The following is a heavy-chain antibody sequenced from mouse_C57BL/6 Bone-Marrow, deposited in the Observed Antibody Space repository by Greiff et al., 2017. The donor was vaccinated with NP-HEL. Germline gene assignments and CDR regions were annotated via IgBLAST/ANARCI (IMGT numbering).Heavy chain of an antibody. J-gene: IGHJ2*01. CDR1: GYTFTDYE. D-gene: IGHD1-1*01. CDR2: IDPETGGT. Sequence: VQLQQSGAELVRPGASVTLSCKASGYTFTDYEMHWVKQTPVHGLEWIGAIDPETGGTAYNQKFKGKAILTADKSSSPAYMELRSLTSEDSAVYYTTATPVVSKGGWGQGTTLTVSS. CDR3: TATPVVSKGG. V-gene: IGHV1-15*01.